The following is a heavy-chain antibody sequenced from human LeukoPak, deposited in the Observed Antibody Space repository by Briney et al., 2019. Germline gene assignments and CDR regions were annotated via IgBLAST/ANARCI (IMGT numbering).Heavy chain of an antibody. CDR3: ARDNDLDPAGYFDY. V-gene: IGHV3-30*03. CDR2: LSYDGAKK. J-gene: IGHJ4*02. Sequence: GGSLRLSCAASGFTFSHVGMHWVRQAPGKGLEWVAGLSYDGAKKYYADSGKGRFTISRDNSKNTLYLQMSSLRPEDTAVYYCARDNDLDPAGYFDYWGQGVLVTVSS. CDR1: GFTFSHVG. D-gene: IGHD1-1*01.